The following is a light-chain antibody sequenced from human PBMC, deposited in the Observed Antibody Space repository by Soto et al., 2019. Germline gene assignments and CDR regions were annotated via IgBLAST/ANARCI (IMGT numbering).Light chain of an antibody. J-gene: IGLJ1*01. Sequence: QSALTQPASVSGSPGQSITMSCTGTSSDVGGYDYVSWYQQHPGKAPKLIIYDVSNRPPGISDRFSGSKFGNTASLTISGIQAEDEADYYCTSYTSGSLYVFGTGTKLTVL. CDR2: DVS. CDR3: TSYTSGSLYV. V-gene: IGLV2-14*01. CDR1: SSDVGGYDY.